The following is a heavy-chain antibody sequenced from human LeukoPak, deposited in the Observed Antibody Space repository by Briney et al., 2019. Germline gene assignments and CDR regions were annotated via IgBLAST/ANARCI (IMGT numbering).Heavy chain of an antibody. CDR2: IRYDGSNK. J-gene: IGHJ3*02. Sequence: GGSLRLSCAASGFTFSSYGMHWVRQAPGKGLEWVAFIRYDGSNKYYADSVKGRFTISRDNSKNTLCLQMNSLRAEDTAVYYCAKDGITIFGVVTKPFDIWGQGTMVTVSS. CDR3: AKDGITIFGVVTKPFDI. D-gene: IGHD3-3*01. V-gene: IGHV3-30*02. CDR1: GFTFSSYG.